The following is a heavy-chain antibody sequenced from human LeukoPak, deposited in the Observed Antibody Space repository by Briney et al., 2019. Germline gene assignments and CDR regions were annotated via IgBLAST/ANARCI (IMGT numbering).Heavy chain of an antibody. CDR3: ARDRNYDILTGYYRYNWFDP. D-gene: IGHD3-9*01. CDR1: GGTFSSYA. J-gene: IGHJ5*02. CDR2: IIPIFGTA. Sequence: SVKVSCKASGGTFSSYAISWVRQAPGQGLEWMGGIIPIFGTANYAQKFQGRVTITADESTSTAYMELSSLRSEDTAVYYCARDRNYDILTGYYRYNWFDPWGQGTLVIVSS. V-gene: IGHV1-69*13.